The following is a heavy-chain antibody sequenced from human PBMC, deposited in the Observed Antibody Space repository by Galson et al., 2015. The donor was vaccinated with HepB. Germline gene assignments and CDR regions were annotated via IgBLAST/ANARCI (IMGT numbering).Heavy chain of an antibody. CDR3: AHSPMSATFDY. Sequence: PALVKPTQPLTLTCTFSGFSLSTSGVGVGWVRQPPGKALEWLALIYWDDDKRYSPSLKSRLTITKDASKNQVVLTMTNMDPVDTATYYCAHSPMSATFDYSGQGTLVTVSS. J-gene: IGHJ4*02. CDR2: IYWDDDK. CDR1: GFSLSTSGVG. V-gene: IGHV2-5*02.